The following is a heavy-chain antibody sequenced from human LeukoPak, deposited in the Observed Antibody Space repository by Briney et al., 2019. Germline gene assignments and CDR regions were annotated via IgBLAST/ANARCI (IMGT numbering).Heavy chain of an antibody. CDR3: ANHPTQTYYYGSGSYSSFDY. CDR2: ISGSGGST. CDR1: GFTFSSYA. Sequence: GGSLRLSCAASGFTFSSYAMSWVRQAPGKGLEWVSAISGSGGSTYYADSVKGRFTISRDNSKNTLYLQMNSRRDEDTAVYNCANHPTQTYYYGSGSYSSFDYWGQGTLVTVSS. V-gene: IGHV3-23*01. J-gene: IGHJ4*02. D-gene: IGHD3-10*01.